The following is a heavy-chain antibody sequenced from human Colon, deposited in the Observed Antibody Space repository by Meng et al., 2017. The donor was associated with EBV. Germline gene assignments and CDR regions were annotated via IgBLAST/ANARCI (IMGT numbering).Heavy chain of an antibody. Sequence: QRRLQESVAGLVKPSETPSPTCTVSGGSISSDTYYWGWIRQPPGKGLEWIGSLYYSGSTYSNPSLKSRVTISVDTSKNHFSLKLSSVTAADTAVYYCARRGSRSGWYAYDYWGQGTLVTVSS. V-gene: IGHV4-39*02. CDR3: ARRGSRSGWYAYDY. CDR2: LYYSGST. CDR1: GGSISSDTYY. J-gene: IGHJ4*02. D-gene: IGHD6-19*01.